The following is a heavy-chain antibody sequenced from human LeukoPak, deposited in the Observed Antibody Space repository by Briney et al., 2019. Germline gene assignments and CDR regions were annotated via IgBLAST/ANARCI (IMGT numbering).Heavy chain of an antibody. CDR3: ARDGPPYYYDSSGYYWDFDY. CDR1: GFTFSSYG. D-gene: IGHD3-22*01. Sequence: GGSLRLSCAVSGFTFSSYGMHWVRQAPGKGLEWVAVIWYDGSNKYYADSVKGRFTISRDNSKNTLYLQMNSLRAKDTAVYYCARDGPPYYYDSSGYYWDFDYWGQGTLVTVSS. J-gene: IGHJ4*02. V-gene: IGHV3-33*01. CDR2: IWYDGSNK.